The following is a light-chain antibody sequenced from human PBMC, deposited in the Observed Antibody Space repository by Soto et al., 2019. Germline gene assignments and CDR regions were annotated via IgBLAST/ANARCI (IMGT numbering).Light chain of an antibody. J-gene: IGKJ3*01. CDR1: QNVISN. V-gene: IGKV3-20*01. CDR2: GAS. Sequence: EIVMTQSRATLSVSPGERATLSCRASQNVISNLAWYQQKPGQAPRLLIYGASTRATGIPDRFSGSGSGTDFTLTISRLEPEDFAVYYCQQYGSSPLITFGPGTKVDIK. CDR3: QQYGSSPLIT.